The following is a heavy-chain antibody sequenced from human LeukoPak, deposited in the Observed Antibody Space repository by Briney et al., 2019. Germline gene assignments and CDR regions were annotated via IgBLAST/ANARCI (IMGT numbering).Heavy chain of an antibody. CDR2: ISSSGSTI. J-gene: IGHJ1*01. CDR3: AREGQLGLDN. D-gene: IGHD1-1*01. CDR1: GFTFSSYE. V-gene: IGHV3-48*03. Sequence: PGGSLRLSCAASGFTFSSYEMNWVRQAPGKGLEWVSYISSSGSTIYYADSVKGRFTISRDNAKNSLYLQMNSLRAEDTAVYYCAREGQLGLDNWGQGTLVTVSS.